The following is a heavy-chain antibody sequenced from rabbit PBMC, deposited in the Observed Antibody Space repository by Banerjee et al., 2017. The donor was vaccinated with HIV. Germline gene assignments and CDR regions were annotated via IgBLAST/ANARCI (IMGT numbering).Heavy chain of an antibody. CDR2: IYPDYDST. CDR1: GFSFSSAYD. D-gene: IGHD1-1*01. V-gene: IGHV1S47*01. Sequence: QEQLVESGGGLVQPEGSLTLTCTASGFSFSSAYDMCWVRQAPGKGLEWIAYIYPDYDSTDYASWVNGRFTISFDNAQNKVFLQMTGLTAADTATYFCAIYAVHGYLSLWGPGTLVTVS. J-gene: IGHJ4*01. CDR3: AIYAVHGYLSL.